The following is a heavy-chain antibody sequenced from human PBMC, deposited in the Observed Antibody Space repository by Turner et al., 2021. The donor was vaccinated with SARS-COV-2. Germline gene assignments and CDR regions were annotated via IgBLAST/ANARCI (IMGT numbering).Heavy chain of an antibody. CDR2: IYYSGST. CDR1: GGSISSSSYY. V-gene: IGHV4-39*01. D-gene: IGHD3-22*01. J-gene: IGHJ6*02. CDR3: AGEEVVFRASHTLYYYGMDV. Sequence: QLQLQESGPGLVKPSETLSLTCTVSGGSISSSSYYWGWIRQPPGKGLEWIGSIYYSGSTYYNPSLKSRVPISVDTSKNQFSLKLSSVTAADTAVYYCAGEEVVFRASHTLYYYGMDVWGQGTTVTVSS.